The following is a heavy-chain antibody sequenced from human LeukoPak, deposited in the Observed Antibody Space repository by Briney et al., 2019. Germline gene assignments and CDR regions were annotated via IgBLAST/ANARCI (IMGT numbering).Heavy chain of an antibody. V-gene: IGHV3-53*01. D-gene: IGHD5-18*01. Sequence: PGGSLRLSCVASGFTFTNYAMTWVRQAPGKGLEWVSVIYSGGSTYYADSVKGRFTISRDNSKNTLYLQMNSLRAEDTVVYYCARVGYVDTAMVTSYYFDYWGQGTLVTVSS. J-gene: IGHJ4*02. CDR3: ARVGYVDTAMVTSYYFDY. CDR2: IYSGGST. CDR1: GFTFTNYA.